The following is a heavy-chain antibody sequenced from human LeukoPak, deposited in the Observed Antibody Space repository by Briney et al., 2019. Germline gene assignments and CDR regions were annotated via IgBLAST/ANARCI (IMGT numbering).Heavy chain of an antibody. J-gene: IGHJ4*02. V-gene: IGHV4-59*01. CDR3: ASVDTAILPFLDF. Sequence: SETLSLTCTVSGGSISSYYWSWIRQPPGKGLEWIGYIFCSGNTNYTPSLHSRVHIPVDPSKYQFSLRLRSVTAADTAVYYCASVDTAILPFLDFWGQETLVTVSS. CDR1: GGSISSYY. CDR2: IFCSGNT. D-gene: IGHD5-18*01.